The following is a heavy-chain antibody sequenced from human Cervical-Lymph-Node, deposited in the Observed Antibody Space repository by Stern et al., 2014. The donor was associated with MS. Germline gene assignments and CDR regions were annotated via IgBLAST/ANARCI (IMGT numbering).Heavy chain of an antibody. CDR1: GGSISTYY. CDR2: IFYKGRT. J-gene: IGHJ4*02. D-gene: IGHD2/OR15-2a*01. V-gene: IGHV4-59*01. Sequence: VQLVESGPGLVKPSETLSLTCTVSGGSISTYYWSWIRQSPEKGLEWIGYIFYKGRTNYNPSLKSRVTISVDTSINQFSLNVSSVTAADTAVYYCARGRGISRVSYSWGQGTLVTVSS. CDR3: ARGRGISRVSYS.